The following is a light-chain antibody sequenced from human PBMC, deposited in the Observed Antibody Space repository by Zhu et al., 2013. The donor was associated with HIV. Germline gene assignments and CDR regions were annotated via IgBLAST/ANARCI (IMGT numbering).Light chain of an antibody. CDR3: QQAHSFPIT. CDR1: QYLFGNF. Sequence: EIVLTQSPGTLSLSPGEGVTLSCRASQYLFGNFLAWYQQKPGQAPRLLIYGASTRATGIPARFSGSGSGTDFTLTISSLQPEDFATYYCQQAHSFPITFGQGTRLDIK. CDR2: GAS. V-gene: IGKV3D-7*01. J-gene: IGKJ5*01.